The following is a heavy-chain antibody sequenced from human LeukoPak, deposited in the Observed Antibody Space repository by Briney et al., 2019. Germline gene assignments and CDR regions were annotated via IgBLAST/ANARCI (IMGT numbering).Heavy chain of an antibody. J-gene: IGHJ3*02. Sequence: ASVKVSCKASGGTFSSYAISWVRQAPGQGLEWMGGIIPIFGTANYAQKFQGRVTIAADESTSTAYMELSSLRSGDTAVYYCARNYGSGSNDAFDIWGQGTMVTVSS. CDR1: GGTFSSYA. V-gene: IGHV1-69*13. CDR3: ARNYGSGSNDAFDI. D-gene: IGHD3-10*01. CDR2: IIPIFGTA.